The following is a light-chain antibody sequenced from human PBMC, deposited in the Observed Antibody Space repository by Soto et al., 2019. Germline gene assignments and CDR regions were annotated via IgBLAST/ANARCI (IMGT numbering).Light chain of an antibody. V-gene: IGLV2-14*01. Sequence: QSALTQPASVSGSPGQSITISCTGTSSDVGAYNYVSWYQQHPGKAPKLMIYDVSNRPSGVSNRFSGSKPGNTASLTISGLQAEDEADYYCSSYTSRSTLYVFGTGTKVTVL. CDR2: DVS. CDR1: SSDVGAYNY. J-gene: IGLJ1*01. CDR3: SSYTSRSTLYV.